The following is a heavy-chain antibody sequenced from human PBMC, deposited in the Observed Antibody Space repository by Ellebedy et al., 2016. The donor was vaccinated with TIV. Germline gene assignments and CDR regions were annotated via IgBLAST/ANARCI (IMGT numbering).Heavy chain of an antibody. CDR1: GGSISSGGYS. CDR3: VRGSDWNKVGD. J-gene: IGHJ4*02. V-gene: IGHV4-30-2*01. D-gene: IGHD1/OR15-1a*01. Sequence: MPSETLSLTCAVSGGSISSGGYSWSWIRQPPGKGLEWIGYIYHSGSTYYNPSLESRVTLSLDTSKNQFSLKLTSVTAADTAVYYCVRGSDWNKVGDWGQGTLVTVSS. CDR2: IYHSGST.